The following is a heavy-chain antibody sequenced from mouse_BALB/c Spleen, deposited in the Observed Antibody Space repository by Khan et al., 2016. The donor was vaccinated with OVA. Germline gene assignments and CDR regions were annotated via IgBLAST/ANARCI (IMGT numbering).Heavy chain of an antibody. Sequence: EVELVESGGDLVKPGGSLKLSCAASGFIFSSYVMSWVRQTPDKRLEWVATIRSGGTNIYYPDSVKGRFTISRDTAKTTLYLQMSNLKSADTAIYYCTIFITTTTGEYYAMDYWGQGTSVTGSS. J-gene: IGHJ4*01. CDR2: IRSGGTNI. CDR1: GFIFSSYV. V-gene: IGHV5-6*01. CDR3: TIFITTTTGEYYAMDY. D-gene: IGHD1-2*01.